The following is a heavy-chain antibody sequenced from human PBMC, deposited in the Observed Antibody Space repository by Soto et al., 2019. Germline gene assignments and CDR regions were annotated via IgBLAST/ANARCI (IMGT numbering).Heavy chain of an antibody. CDR2: INQSGST. CDR3: ARDPYANPFDI. Sequence: SETLSLTCSVFGASLSGYDWSWIRQPPGKGLEWIGEINQSGSTNYNSSLKSRVTISMDTSRNQFSLKLTSVTAADTAMYYCARDPYANPFDIWGRGKMVTVSS. D-gene: IGHD2-2*01. J-gene: IGHJ3*02. CDR1: GASLSGYD. V-gene: IGHV4-34*01.